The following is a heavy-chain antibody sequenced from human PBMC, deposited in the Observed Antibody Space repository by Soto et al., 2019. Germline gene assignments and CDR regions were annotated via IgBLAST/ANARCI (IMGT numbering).Heavy chain of an antibody. CDR2: LNSDGGFT. D-gene: IGHD4-17*01. CDR3: TRGIYDYGDYAGFDF. J-gene: IGHJ4*02. V-gene: IGHV3-74*01. CDR1: GFTFNTYW. Sequence: EVQLVESGGGLVQPGGSLRLSCAASGFTFNTYWMQWVRQGPGKGPEWVSRLNSDGGFTSYADSVKGRFTVSRDNAKNTVYLQMNSLRVEDTAVYYCTRGIYDYGDYAGFDFWGQGTLVTVSS.